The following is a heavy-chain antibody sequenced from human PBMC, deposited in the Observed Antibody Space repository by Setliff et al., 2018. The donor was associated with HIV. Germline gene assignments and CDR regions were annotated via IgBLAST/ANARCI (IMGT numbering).Heavy chain of an antibody. CDR2: IHYSGSS. D-gene: IGHD3-3*01. CDR3: ARGISIFGVATPGYYSCMDV. CDR1: GVSISSGSYH. Sequence: SETLSLTCTVSGVSISSGSYHWGWIRQPTGKGLEWIGYIHYSGSSNYNHSLKSRVSISLDTSKKQVSLKLNSVTAADTAEYYCARGISIFGVATPGYYSCMDVWGKGTTVTVSS. V-gene: IGHV4-61*01. J-gene: IGHJ6*03.